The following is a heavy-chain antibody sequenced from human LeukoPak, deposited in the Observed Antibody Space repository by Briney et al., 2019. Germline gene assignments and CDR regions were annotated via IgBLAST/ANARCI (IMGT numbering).Heavy chain of an antibody. CDR3: ARRGIAAARAAFDI. D-gene: IGHD6-13*01. Sequence: ASVKVSCKVSGYTLTELSMHWVRQAPGKGLEWMGGFDPEDGETIYAQKFQGRVTITRNTSISTAYMELSSLRSEDTAVYYCARRGIAAARAAFDIWGQGTMVTVSS. CDR1: GYTLTELS. J-gene: IGHJ3*02. V-gene: IGHV1-24*01. CDR2: FDPEDGET.